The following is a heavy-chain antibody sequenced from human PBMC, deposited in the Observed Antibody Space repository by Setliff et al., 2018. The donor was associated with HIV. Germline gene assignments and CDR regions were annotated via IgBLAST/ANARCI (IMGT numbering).Heavy chain of an antibody. J-gene: IGHJ4*02. Sequence: ASVKVSCKVFGYTLAALSIHWVRQAPGKGLEWMGGFDPEDGERINAEKFQGRVTMTTDTSTSTAYMELRSLRSDDTAVYYCARRARESTALHSDWNDVLFFDYWGQGTLVTVSS. D-gene: IGHD1-1*01. CDR3: ARRARESTALHSDWNDVLFFDY. CDR1: GYTLAALS. V-gene: IGHV1-24*01. CDR2: FDPEDGER.